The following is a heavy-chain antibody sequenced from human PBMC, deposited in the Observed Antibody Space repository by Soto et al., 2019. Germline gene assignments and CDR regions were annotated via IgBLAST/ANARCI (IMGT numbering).Heavy chain of an antibody. Sequence: PEETLSLTCSFSGGSISSSSYYWGWIRQPPGKGLEWIGNIYYSGSTYYNPSLKSRVTISVDTSKNQFSLKLNSVTAADTAVYYCARSESYDILTGYYHFAYWGQGTLVTVSS. V-gene: IGHV4-39*01. CDR2: IYYSGST. CDR1: GGSISSSSYY. D-gene: IGHD3-9*01. J-gene: IGHJ4*02. CDR3: ARSESYDILTGYYHFAY.